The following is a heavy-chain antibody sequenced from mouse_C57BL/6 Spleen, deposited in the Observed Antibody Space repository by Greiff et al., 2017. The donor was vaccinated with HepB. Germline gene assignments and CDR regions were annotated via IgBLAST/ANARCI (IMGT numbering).Heavy chain of an antibody. J-gene: IGHJ2*01. CDR2: ISSGGSYT. CDR1: GFTFSSYG. CDR3: ARHYSSGYYFDY. D-gene: IGHD3-2*02. V-gene: IGHV5-6*01. Sequence: EVHLVESGGDLVKPGGSLKLSCAASGFTFSSYGMSWVRQTPDKRLEWVATISSGGSYTYYPDSVKGRFTISRDNAKNTLYLQMSSLKSEDTAMYYCARHYSSGYYFDYWGQGTTLTVSS.